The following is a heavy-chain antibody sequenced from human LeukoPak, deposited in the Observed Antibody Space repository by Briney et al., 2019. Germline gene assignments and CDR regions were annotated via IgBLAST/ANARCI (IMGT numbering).Heavy chain of an antibody. Sequence: GGSLRLSCAASGFTFSTYEMSWVRQAPGKALEWVSYVGTSGSPIFYADSVKGRFTISRDNAKNSLYLQMNSLRAADTAVYYCARAIPRNLTAHEAFDIWGQGTMVTVSS. V-gene: IGHV3-48*03. CDR3: ARAIPRNLTAHEAFDI. J-gene: IGHJ3*02. D-gene: IGHD1-14*01. CDR1: GFTFSTYE. CDR2: VGTSGSPI.